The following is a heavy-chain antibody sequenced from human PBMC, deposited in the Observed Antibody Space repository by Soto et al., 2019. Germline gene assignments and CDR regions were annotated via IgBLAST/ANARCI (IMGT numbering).Heavy chain of an antibody. D-gene: IGHD4-17*01. J-gene: IGHJ4*02. Sequence: PVGSLRLSCAASGFTFSTYTMNWVRQTPGKGLEWVAAVCSDGRNQYYADSVRGRFTVSRDKSKNALFLQLDSLRAEDTALYYCAKDVWFLGSFGYGGGFDYWGQGTLVTVSS. CDR2: VCSDGRNQ. CDR1: GFTFSTYT. V-gene: IGHV3-23*01. CDR3: AKDVWFLGSFGYGGGFDY.